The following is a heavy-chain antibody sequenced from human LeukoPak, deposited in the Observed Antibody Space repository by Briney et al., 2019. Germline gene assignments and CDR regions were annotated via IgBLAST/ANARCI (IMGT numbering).Heavy chain of an antibody. J-gene: IGHJ5*02. CDR2: IYYSGST. V-gene: IGHV4-39*01. D-gene: IGHD3-10*01. CDR3: ARHYGSGSYWFDP. CDR1: GGSISSSSYY. Sequence: SETPSLTCTVSGGSISSSSYYWGWVRQPPGKGLEWIGSIYYSGSTYYNPSLKSRVTISVDTSKNQFSLKLSSVTAADTAVYYCARHYGSGSYWFDPWGQGTLVTVSS.